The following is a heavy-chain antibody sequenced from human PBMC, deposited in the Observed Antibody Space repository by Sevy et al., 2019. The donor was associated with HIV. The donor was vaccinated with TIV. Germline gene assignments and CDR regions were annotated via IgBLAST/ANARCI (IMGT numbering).Heavy chain of an antibody. Sequence: GGSLRLSCAASGFTVSSNYMSWVRQAPGKGLEWVSVIYSGGSTYYADSVKGRFTISRDNSKNTLYLQMNSLRAEDTAMYYCARVVDSSSRFTDVWGQGTTVTVSS. D-gene: IGHD6-6*01. J-gene: IGHJ6*02. CDR1: GFTVSSNY. CDR2: IYSGGST. CDR3: ARVVDSSSRFTDV. V-gene: IGHV3-53*01.